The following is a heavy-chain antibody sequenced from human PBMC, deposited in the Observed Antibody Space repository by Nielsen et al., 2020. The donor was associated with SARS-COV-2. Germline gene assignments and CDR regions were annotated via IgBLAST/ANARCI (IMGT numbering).Heavy chain of an antibody. J-gene: IGHJ4*02. Sequence: SETLSLTCIVSGGSISSGSYYWSWIRQPAGKGLEWIGRIYTSGSTNYNPSLKSRVTISVDTSKNQFSLKLSSVTAADTAVYYCARDVVDTAMFDYWGQGTLVTVSS. CDR2: IYTSGST. CDR1: GGSISSGSYY. D-gene: IGHD5-18*01. CDR3: ARDVVDTAMFDY. V-gene: IGHV4-61*02.